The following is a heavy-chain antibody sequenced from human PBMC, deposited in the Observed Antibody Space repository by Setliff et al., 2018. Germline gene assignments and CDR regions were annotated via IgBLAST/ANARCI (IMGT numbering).Heavy chain of an antibody. Sequence: KPSETLSLTCTVSGGSISSGDYYWSWIRQPPGKGLEWIGYIYYSGSTNYNPSLKSRVTISVDTSKNQFSLKLSSVTAADTAVYYCARGFGYYYDSSGYYFHYGMDVWGQGTTVTVSS. CDR1: GGSISSGDYY. CDR3: ARGFGYYYDSSGYYFHYGMDV. D-gene: IGHD3-22*01. CDR2: IYYSGST. V-gene: IGHV4-61*08. J-gene: IGHJ6*02.